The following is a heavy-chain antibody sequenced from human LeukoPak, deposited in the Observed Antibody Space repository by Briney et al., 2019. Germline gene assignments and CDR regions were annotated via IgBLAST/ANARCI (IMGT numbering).Heavy chain of an antibody. D-gene: IGHD3-9*01. Sequence: GGSLRLSCAASGFTFSSYSMNWVRQAPGKGLEWVSSISSSSSYIYYPDSVKGRFTISRDNAKNSLYLQMNSLRAEDTAVYYCAREGIENFDWLLFPRSRGAFDIWGQGTMVTVPS. CDR3: AREGIENFDWLLFPRSRGAFDI. CDR2: ISSSSSYI. V-gene: IGHV3-21*01. J-gene: IGHJ3*02. CDR1: GFTFSSYS.